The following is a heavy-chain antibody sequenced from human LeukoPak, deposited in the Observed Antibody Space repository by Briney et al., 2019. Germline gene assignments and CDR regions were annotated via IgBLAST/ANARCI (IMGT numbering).Heavy chain of an antibody. D-gene: IGHD5-24*01. J-gene: IGHJ3*02. CDR2: IYHSGST. V-gene: IGHV4-38-2*01. CDR3: ARHPGESGSLQLGDDAFDI. Sequence: PSETLSLTCAVSGYSISSSYYWGWIRQPPGKGLEWFGSIYHSGSTYYNPSLKSRVTISVDTSKNQFSLKLSSVTAADTAVYYCARHPGESGSLQLGDDAFDIWGQGTMVTISS. CDR1: GYSISSSYY.